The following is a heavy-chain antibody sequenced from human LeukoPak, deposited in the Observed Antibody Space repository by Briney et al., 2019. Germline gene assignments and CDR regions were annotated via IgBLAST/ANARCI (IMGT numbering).Heavy chain of an antibody. D-gene: IGHD1-26*01. Sequence: GGSLRLSCAASGFTFSSYWMSWVRQAPGKGLEWVANIKQDGSEKYYVDSVKGRFTISRDNAKNSLYLQMNSLRAEDTAVYYCARDRPLGATARNYGFDYWGQGTLVTVSS. CDR3: ARDRPLGATARNYGFDY. CDR2: IKQDGSEK. J-gene: IGHJ4*02. V-gene: IGHV3-7*03. CDR1: GFTFSSYW.